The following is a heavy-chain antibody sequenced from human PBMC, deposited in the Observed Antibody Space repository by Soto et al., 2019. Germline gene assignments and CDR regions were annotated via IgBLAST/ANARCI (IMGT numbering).Heavy chain of an antibody. V-gene: IGHV3-21*01. D-gene: IGHD6-13*01. J-gene: IGHJ4*02. CDR3: AVSFYAGFDY. CDR2: ISSSSSYI. CDR1: GFTFSSYS. Sequence: GGSLRLSCAASGFTFSSYSMNWVRQAPGKGLEWVSSISSSSSYIYYADSVKGRFTISRDNAKNSMYLQMNSLRAADTAVYYCAVSFYAGFDYWGQGTLVTVSS.